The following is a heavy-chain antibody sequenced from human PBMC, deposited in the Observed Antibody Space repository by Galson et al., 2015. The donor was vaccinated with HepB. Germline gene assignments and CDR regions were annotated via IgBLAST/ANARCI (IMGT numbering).Heavy chain of an antibody. J-gene: IGHJ6*02. CDR3: ARSDNGYNMDV. D-gene: IGHD5-24*01. V-gene: IGHV5-51*01. CDR1: GYSLTTYW. Sequence: QSGAEVKKPGESLKISCKGSGYSLTTYWIGWVRQMPGKGLEWMGIIHPGDSDTRYSPSFQGQVTISVDKSISTASLQWSSLKASDTAMYYCARSDNGYNMDVWGQGTTVTASS. CDR2: IHPGDSDT.